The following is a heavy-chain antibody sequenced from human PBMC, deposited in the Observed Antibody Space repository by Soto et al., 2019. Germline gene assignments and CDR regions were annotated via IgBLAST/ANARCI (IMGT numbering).Heavy chain of an antibody. CDR3: ARDTSSGWYRVMYYFDY. Sequence: PSETLSLTCTVSGGSISSGGYYWSWIRQHPGKGLEWIGYIYYSGSTYYNPSLKSRVTISVDTSKNQFSLKLSSVTAADTAVYYCARDTSSGWYRVMYYFDYWGQGTRVTVSS. V-gene: IGHV4-31*03. J-gene: IGHJ4*02. D-gene: IGHD6-19*01. CDR1: GGSISSGGYY. CDR2: IYYSGST.